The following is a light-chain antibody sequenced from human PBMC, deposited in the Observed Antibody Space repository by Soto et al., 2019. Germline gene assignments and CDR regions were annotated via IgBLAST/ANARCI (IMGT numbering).Light chain of an antibody. J-gene: IGKJ2*01. CDR2: GAS. Sequence: IQLTQSPSSLSASVGDSVTVTCRASQSINLYLNWYQQKPGKAPTLLIYGASTLQSGVPSRFSGGGSRTDFTLTISSLQTEDFSTYYCQQSYRSPSTFGQGTKLEI. V-gene: IGKV1-39*01. CDR1: QSINLY. CDR3: QQSYRSPST.